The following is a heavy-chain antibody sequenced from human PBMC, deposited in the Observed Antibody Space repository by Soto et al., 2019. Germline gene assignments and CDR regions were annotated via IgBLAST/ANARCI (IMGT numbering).Heavy chain of an antibody. D-gene: IGHD2-2*02. V-gene: IGHV1-2*02. Sequence: ASVKVSCKASGYTFTDYYIYWLQQAPGHGLEWMGWINPNSGATNYAHNFQGRVTMTRDTSIRAAYMELSRLSSDDTAVYYCAKDQGGYMVSGMDVWGQGXTVTVSS. J-gene: IGHJ6*02. CDR3: AKDQGGYMVSGMDV. CDR2: INPNSGAT. CDR1: GYTFTDYY.